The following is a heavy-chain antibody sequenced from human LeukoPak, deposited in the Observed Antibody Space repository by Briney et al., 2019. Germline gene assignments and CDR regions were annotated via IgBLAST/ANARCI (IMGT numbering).Heavy chain of an antibody. D-gene: IGHD3-10*01. CDR2: IYYSGST. Sequence: SETLSLTCTVSGGSISSYYWSWIRQPPGKGLEWIGYIYYSGSTNYNPSLKSRVTISVDTSKNQFSLKLSSVTAADTAVYYCARDLMVRGGPLDYWGQGTLVTVSS. V-gene: IGHV4-59*12. J-gene: IGHJ4*02. CDR1: GGSISSYY. CDR3: ARDLMVRGGPLDY.